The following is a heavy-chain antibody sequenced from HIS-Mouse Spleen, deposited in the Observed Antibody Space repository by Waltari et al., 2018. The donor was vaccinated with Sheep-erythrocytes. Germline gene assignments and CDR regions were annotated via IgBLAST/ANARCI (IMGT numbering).Heavy chain of an antibody. J-gene: IGHJ4*02. CDR2: ISSSSSYI. CDR3: ARDRSNYFDY. CDR1: GFTFSSYS. Sequence: EVQLVESGGGLVKPGGSLSRSCAASGFTFSSYSMNWVRQAPGKGLEWVSSISSSSSYIYYADSVKGRFTISRDNAKNSLYLQMNSLRAEDTAVYYCARDRSNYFDYWGQGTLVTVSS. V-gene: IGHV3-21*01. D-gene: IGHD3-10*01.